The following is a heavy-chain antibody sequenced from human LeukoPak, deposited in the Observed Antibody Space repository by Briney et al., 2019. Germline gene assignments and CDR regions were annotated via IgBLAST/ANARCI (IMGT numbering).Heavy chain of an antibody. J-gene: IGHJ4*02. CDR2: INPNSGGT. D-gene: IGHD1-26*01. Sequence: ASVKVSYKASGYTFTGYYMHWVRQAPGQGLEWMGWINPNSGGTNYAQKFQGRVTMTRDTSISTAYMELSRLRSDDTAVYYCARVSVITQYSGSPDYFASWGQGTLITVSS. CDR1: GYTFTGYY. CDR3: ARVSVITQYSGSPDYFAS. V-gene: IGHV1-2*02.